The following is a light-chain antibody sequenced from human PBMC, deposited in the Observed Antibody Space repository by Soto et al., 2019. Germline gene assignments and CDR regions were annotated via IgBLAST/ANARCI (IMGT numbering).Light chain of an antibody. J-gene: IGKJ3*01. CDR1: QGINSKS. Sequence: ESGLTQCPGTLSLSPGEGATVSCRVSQGINSKSLVCYQRKFGQAPRLLIYNTSSRATGIPDRFSGSGSGTDFTLSISRLEPEDFAVYYCQHYGGSFIFGPGTKVD. V-gene: IGKV3-20*01. CDR3: QHYGGSFI. CDR2: NTS.